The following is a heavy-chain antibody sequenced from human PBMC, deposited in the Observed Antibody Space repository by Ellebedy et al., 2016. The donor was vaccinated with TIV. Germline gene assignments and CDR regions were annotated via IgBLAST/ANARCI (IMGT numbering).Heavy chain of an antibody. D-gene: IGHD5-12*01. V-gene: IGHV3-23*01. CDR3: AKEDSAYDDV. Sequence: GGSLRLXCAASGFTFSSCAMTWARQAPGKGLEWVSSISGSGSNTYYADSVKGRFTISRDNSKNTLYLQMNSLGAEDTAIYYCAKEDSAYDDVWGQGNTVTVSS. J-gene: IGHJ6*02. CDR2: ISGSGSNT. CDR1: GFTFSSCA.